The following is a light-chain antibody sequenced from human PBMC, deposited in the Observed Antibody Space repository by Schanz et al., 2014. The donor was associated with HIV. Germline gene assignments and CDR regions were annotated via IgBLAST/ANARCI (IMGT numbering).Light chain of an antibody. CDR1: SSDVGSYNL. J-gene: IGLJ2*01. V-gene: IGLV2-23*02. Sequence: QSALTQPASVSGSPGQSITISCTGTSSDVGSYNLVSWFQQYPGKAPKLMIYDVSNRPSGVSNRFSGSKSGNTASLTISGLQAEDEADYFCCSFAGSNPLLFGGGTKLTVL. CDR3: CSFAGSNPLL. CDR2: DVS.